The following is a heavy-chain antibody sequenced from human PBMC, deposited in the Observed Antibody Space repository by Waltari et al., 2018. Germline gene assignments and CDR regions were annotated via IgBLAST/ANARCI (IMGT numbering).Heavy chain of an antibody. CDR1: GFTFSSYA. CDR2: FDPEDGET. CDR3: ATAVAGYYFDY. J-gene: IGHJ4*02. D-gene: IGHD6-19*01. Sequence: QVQLVESGGGVVQPGRSLRLSCAASGFTFSSYAMHWVRQAPGKGLEWVGGFDPEDGETIYAQKFQGRVTMTEDTSTDTAYMELSSLRSEDTAVYYCATAVAGYYFDYWGQGTLVTVSS. V-gene: IGHV1-24*01.